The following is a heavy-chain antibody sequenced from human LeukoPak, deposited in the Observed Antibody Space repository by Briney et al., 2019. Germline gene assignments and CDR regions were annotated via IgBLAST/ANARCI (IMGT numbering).Heavy chain of an antibody. V-gene: IGHV3-23*01. J-gene: IGHJ3*01. CDR1: GFSFSSYA. Sequence: SGGSLRLSCAASGFSFSSYAMSRVRHSPGKGLEWVSSIGRSGDVTYYADSVEGRFTISRDDSKKMVFLQMSSLRAEDTAVYYCAKDSETWTRIVVAGNAFNVWGQGTTVTVS. CDR3: AKDSETWTRIVVAGNAFNV. D-gene: IGHD2-15*01. CDR2: IGRSGDVT.